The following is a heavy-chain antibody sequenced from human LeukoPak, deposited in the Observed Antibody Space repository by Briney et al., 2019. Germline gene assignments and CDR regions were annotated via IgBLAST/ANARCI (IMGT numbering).Heavy chain of an antibody. CDR2: ISGSGAST. CDR3: AKDRGFDP. Sequence: GGSLRLSCLTSGFTLSTNAMSWVRQAPGKGLEWISGISGSGASTYYADSVKGRFTISRDDSRNTLYLQMNSLRGDDTAVYYCAKDRGFDPWGQGTLVTVSS. V-gene: IGHV3-23*01. J-gene: IGHJ5*02. CDR1: GFTLSTNA.